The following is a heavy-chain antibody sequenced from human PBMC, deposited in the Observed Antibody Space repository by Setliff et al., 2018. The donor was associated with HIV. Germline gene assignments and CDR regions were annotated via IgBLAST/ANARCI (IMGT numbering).Heavy chain of an antibody. CDR1: GYSMSSGYY. CDR2: VYHTGST. Sequence: SETLSLTCGVSGYSMSSGYYWGWIRQPPGKGLEWIGNVYHTGSTYYNPSLKSRVTISVDTSKNQFSLKLSSVIAADTAVYYCARLRGSYDFSNWFDPWGQGTQVTVSS. CDR3: ARLRGSYDFSNWFDP. J-gene: IGHJ5*02. V-gene: IGHV4-38-2*01. D-gene: IGHD3-3*01.